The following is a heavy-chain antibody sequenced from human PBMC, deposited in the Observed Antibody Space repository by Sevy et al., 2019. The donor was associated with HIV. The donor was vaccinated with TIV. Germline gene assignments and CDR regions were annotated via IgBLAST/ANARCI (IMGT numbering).Heavy chain of an antibody. CDR3: ARHFPRATVASYYYYYGMDV. V-gene: IGHV4-39*01. Sequence: SETLSLTCTVSGGSISSSSYYWGWIRQPPGKGLEWIGSIYYSGSTYYNPSLKSRVPISLNTSKNQFSLTLSSVTAADTAVYYCARHFPRATVASYYYYYGMDVWGQGTTVTVSS. CDR1: GGSISSSSYY. CDR2: IYYSGST. J-gene: IGHJ6*02. D-gene: IGHD4-4*01.